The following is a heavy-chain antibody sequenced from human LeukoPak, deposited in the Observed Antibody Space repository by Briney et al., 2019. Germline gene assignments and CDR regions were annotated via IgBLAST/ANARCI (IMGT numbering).Heavy chain of an antibody. CDR2: INWNGGST. D-gene: IGHD2-2*01. V-gene: IGHV3-20*01. CDR3: ARAGYCSSTSCYYYYYYYMDV. CDR1: GFTFDDYG. J-gene: IGHJ6*03. Sequence: GGSLRLSCAASGFTFDDYGMSWVRQAPGKGLEWVSGINWNGGSTGYADSVKGRFTISRDNAKNSLYLQMNSLRAEDTALYHCARAGYCSSTSCYYYYYYYMDVWGKGTTVTVSS.